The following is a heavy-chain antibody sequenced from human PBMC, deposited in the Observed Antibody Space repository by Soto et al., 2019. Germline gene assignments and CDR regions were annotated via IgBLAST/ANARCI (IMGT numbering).Heavy chain of an antibody. V-gene: IGHV3-30-3*01. CDR3: ASGGGGWYANPIDY. J-gene: IGHJ4*02. Sequence: QVQLVESGGGVVQPGRSLRLSCAASGFTFSSYAMHWVRQAPGKGLEWVAVISYDGSNKYYADSVKGRFTISRDNSKNTLYLQMNSLRAEDTAVYYCASGGGGWYANPIDYWGQGTLVTVSS. D-gene: IGHD6-19*01. CDR2: ISYDGSNK. CDR1: GFTFSSYA.